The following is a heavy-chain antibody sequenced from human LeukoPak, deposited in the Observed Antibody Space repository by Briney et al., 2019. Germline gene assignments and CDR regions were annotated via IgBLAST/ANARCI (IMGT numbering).Heavy chain of an antibody. J-gene: IGHJ3*02. V-gene: IGHV3-53*01. CDR3: ARGGRGSAAVVAPRSFDI. CDR2: TYTGGNS. Sequence: GGSLRLSCAVSGFTFSGFWMSWSRQAPGKGLEWVSVTYTGGNSYYADSVKGRFIISRDISKNTLYLQMNSLRAEDSALYYCARGGRGSAAVVAPRSFDIWGQGTMVTVSS. D-gene: IGHD3-22*01. CDR1: GFTFSGFW.